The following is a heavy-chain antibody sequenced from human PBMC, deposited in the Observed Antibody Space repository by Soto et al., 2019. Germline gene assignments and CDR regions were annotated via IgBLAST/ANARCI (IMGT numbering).Heavy chain of an antibody. CDR1: GYIFVNYG. Sequence: QVQLVQSGDEVRKPGSSVKVSCKASGYIFVNYGIAWVRQAPGQGLEWMGWISPYSGNTHYATKVQGTLTMTTDTATRTAYMAPGSLTPAATPVYYCPMAEKCVTPTPPDVWGQGTTGTVSS. V-gene: IGHV1-18*01. CDR2: ISPYSGNT. D-gene: IGHD2-21*02. J-gene: IGHJ6*02. CDR3: PMAEKCVTPTPPDV.